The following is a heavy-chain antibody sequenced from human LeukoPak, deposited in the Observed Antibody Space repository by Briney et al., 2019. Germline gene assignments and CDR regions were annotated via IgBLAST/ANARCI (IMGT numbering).Heavy chain of an antibody. V-gene: IGHV1-2*02. CDR2: INPNSGGT. CDR1: GYTFTDYY. D-gene: IGHD6-6*01. J-gene: IGHJ4*02. CDR3: ARARWQLVPYFDS. Sequence: GASVSVSCTASGYTFTDYYMHWVRQAPGQGLEWMGWINPNSGGTNFAQTFQGRVAMTRDTSISTAYLELGSLRSDDTAVYFCARARWQLVPYFDSWGQGTLVTVSS.